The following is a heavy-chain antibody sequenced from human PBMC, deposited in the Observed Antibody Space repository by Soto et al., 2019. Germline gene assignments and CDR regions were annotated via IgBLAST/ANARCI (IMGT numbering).Heavy chain of an antibody. CDR3: ATNSLDYYDSSGYSY. J-gene: IGHJ4*02. D-gene: IGHD3-22*01. CDR1: GGSFSCYY. Sequence: SETLSLTCAVYGGSFSCYYWSWIRQPPGKGLEWIGEINHSGSTNYNPSLKSRVTISVDTSKNQFSLKLSSVTAADTAVYYCATNSLDYYDSSGYSYWGQGTLVTVSS. V-gene: IGHV4-34*01. CDR2: INHSGST.